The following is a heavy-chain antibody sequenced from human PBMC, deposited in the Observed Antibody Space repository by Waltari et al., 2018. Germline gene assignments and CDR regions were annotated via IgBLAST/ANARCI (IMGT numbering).Heavy chain of an antibody. CDR3: AREQMYSSSSDYYYYMDV. D-gene: IGHD6-6*01. J-gene: IGHJ6*03. CDR2: VYTSGST. V-gene: IGHV4-4*07. Sequence: QVQLQESGPGLVKPSETLSLTCTVSGGSISPYAWSWIRQPAGKGLEWIGRVYTSGSTNYNPSLKTRVTLSVDTSKNQCSLKLSSVTAADTAVYYCAREQMYSSSSDYYYYMDVWGKGTTVTIS. CDR1: GGSISPYA.